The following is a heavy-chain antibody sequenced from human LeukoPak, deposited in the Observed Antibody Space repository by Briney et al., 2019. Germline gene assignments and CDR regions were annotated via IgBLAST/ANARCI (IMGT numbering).Heavy chain of an antibody. J-gene: IGHJ4*02. CDR2: ISSSGSTI. CDR3: AREKRWSYFDY. Sequence: PGGSLRLSCAASGFTFSSYVMKWVRQAPGKVLELVSYISSSGSTIYYADSVKDRFTTSRDNDKNSLYLQMHSQRAEDTAVYYCAREKRWSYFDYWGQGTLVTVSS. V-gene: IGHV3-48*03. CDR1: GFTFSSYV. D-gene: IGHD4-23*01.